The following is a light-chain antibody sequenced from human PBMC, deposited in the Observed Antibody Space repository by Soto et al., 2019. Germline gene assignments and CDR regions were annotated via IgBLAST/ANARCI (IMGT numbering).Light chain of an antibody. CDR2: AAS. V-gene: IGKV1-9*01. CDR1: QGITSY. CDR3: QQLNSYPLT. J-gene: IGKJ4*01. Sequence: DIQLPQSPSFLSASVGDRVTITCRASQGITSYLAWYHQKPGKAPKLLIYAASTLQSGVPSRFSGSGSGTEFTLTISSLQPEDFATYYCQQLNSYPLTFGGGTKVEIK.